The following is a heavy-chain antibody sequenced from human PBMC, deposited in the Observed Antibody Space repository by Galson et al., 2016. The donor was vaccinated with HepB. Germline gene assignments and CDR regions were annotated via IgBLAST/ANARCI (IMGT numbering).Heavy chain of an antibody. V-gene: IGHV3-64D*06. CDR1: GFTFSSHS. Sequence: SLRLSCAASGFTFSSHSMHWVRQTPGKRLESVSGITNKGGTTFHADSVRGRFTVSRDNSKNSMYLQMTSLTTADTAMYYCVKGTGTYGSGKDYWGQGTLVTVSS. CDR2: ITNKGGTT. J-gene: IGHJ4*02. CDR3: VKGTGTYGSGKDY. D-gene: IGHD3-10*01.